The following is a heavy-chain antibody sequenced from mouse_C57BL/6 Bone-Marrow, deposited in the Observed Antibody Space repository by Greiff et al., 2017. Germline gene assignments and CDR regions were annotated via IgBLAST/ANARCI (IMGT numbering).Heavy chain of an antibody. CDR3: ARDSGSSYWYFDV. V-gene: IGHV1-85*01. Sequence: QVQLQQSGPELVKPGASVKLSCKASGYTFTSYDINWVKQRPGQGLEWIGWIYPRDGSTKYTAKFKGQATLTVDTSSSTAYMELHSLTSEDSAVYFCARDSGSSYWYFDVWGTGTTVTVSS. CDR1: GYTFTSYD. J-gene: IGHJ1*03. CDR2: IYPRDGST. D-gene: IGHD1-1*01.